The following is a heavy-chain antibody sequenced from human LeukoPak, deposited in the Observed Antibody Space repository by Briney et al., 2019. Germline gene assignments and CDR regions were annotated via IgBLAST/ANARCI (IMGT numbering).Heavy chain of an antibody. Sequence: GGSLRLSSAASGFTFSSYAMSWVRQAPGKGLEWVSVISGNGDSTFYADSVKGRFTISRDNSKNTLFLQMNSLRAEDTAVYYCAKGVTASCYAALNFWGRGTLVTVSS. CDR1: GFTFSSYA. V-gene: IGHV3-23*01. J-gene: IGHJ4*02. CDR2: ISGNGDST. CDR3: AKGVTASCYAALNF. D-gene: IGHD2-2*01.